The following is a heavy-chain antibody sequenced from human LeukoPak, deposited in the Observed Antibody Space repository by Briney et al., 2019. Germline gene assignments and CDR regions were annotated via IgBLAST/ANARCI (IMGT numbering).Heavy chain of an antibody. CDR2: ISGSGGST. V-gene: IGHV3-23*01. J-gene: IGHJ4*02. Sequence: GGSLRPSCAASGFTFSSYAMSWVRQAPGKGLEWVSTISGSGGSTYYADSVKGRFTISRDNSKNTLYLQMNSLRAEDTATYYCAKDGGYQPYYFDYWGQGTLVTVSS. D-gene: IGHD3-16*02. CDR3: AKDGGYQPYYFDY. CDR1: GFTFSSYA.